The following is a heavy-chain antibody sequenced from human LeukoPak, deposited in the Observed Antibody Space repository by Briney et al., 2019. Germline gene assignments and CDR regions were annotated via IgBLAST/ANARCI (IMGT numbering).Heavy chain of an antibody. D-gene: IGHD3-22*01. V-gene: IGHV3-30*18. J-gene: IGHJ4*02. CDR1: GFTFSSYG. CDR3: AKDLREGHYYDSSGCLDY. CDR2: ISYDGSNK. Sequence: GRSLRLSCAASGFTFSSYGMHWVRQAPGKGLEWGAVISYDGSNKYYADSVKGRFTISRDNSKNTLYLQMNSLRAEDTAVYYCAKDLREGHYYDSSGCLDYWGQGTLVTVSS.